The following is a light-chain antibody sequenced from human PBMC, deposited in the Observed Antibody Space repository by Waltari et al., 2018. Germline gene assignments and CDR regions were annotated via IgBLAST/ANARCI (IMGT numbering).Light chain of an antibody. CDR3: QQSHTYPLT. CDR2: AAS. J-gene: IGKJ4*01. CDR1: QGITNY. Sequence: DIQMTQYPSSLSASVGDRVTITCRAIQGITNYLAWFQQQPGKAPKSLISAASSLQSGVPSKFSGSASGTDFTVTISSLQPEDFATYYWQQSHTYPLTFGGGTKVDIK. V-gene: IGKV1-16*02.